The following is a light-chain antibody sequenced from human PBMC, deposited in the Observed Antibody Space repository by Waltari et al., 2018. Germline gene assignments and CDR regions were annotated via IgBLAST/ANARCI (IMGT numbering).Light chain of an antibody. CDR3: PTGGHGTWV. Sequence: QLVLTQSPSASASLGASVKLTCTLSSGHSSNIIAWHQQQPEKGPRYLMNVNSDGSHSKGDEIPDRFSGSSSGAERYLTSASLQSEDEADYYCPTGGHGTWVFGGGTKLTVL. J-gene: IGLJ3*02. CDR2: VNSDGSH. CDR1: SGHSSNI. V-gene: IGLV4-69*01.